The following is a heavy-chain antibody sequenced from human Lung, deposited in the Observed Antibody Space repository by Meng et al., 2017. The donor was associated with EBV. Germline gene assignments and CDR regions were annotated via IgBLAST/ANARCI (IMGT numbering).Heavy chain of an antibody. CDR3: VRDPSNTSGRYAYSDY. V-gene: IGHV1-18*01. D-gene: IGHD6-19*01. CDR2: SSCYNGDT. J-gene: IGHJ4*02. CDR1: GITFPHHD. Sequence: RRKQSGRAGDQPGPSSRYPSNASGITFPHHDIRQRTQAPVQGLEWMGWSSCYNGDTNYAQKFQGRVTMTTDTSTSTAYMDLRSLRSDDTAVYYCVRDPSNTSGRYAYSDYWGQGTLVTVSS.